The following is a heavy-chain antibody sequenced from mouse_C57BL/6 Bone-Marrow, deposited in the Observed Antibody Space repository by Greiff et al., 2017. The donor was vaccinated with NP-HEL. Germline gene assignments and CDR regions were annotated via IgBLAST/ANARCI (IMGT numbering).Heavy chain of an antibody. D-gene: IGHD3-2*02. CDR3: TRKLRLQHYYAMDY. V-gene: IGHV1-5*01. J-gene: IGHJ4*01. CDR1: GYTFTSYW. CDR2: IYPGNSDT. Sequence: QLQQSGTVLARPGASVKMSCKTSGYTFTSYWMHWVKQRPGQGLEWIGAIYPGNSDTSYNQKFKGKAKLTAVTSASTAYMELSSLTNEDSAVYYCTRKLRLQHYYAMDYWGQGTSVTVSS.